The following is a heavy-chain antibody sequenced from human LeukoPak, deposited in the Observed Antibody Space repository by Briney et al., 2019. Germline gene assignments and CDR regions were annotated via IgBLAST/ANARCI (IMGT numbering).Heavy chain of an antibody. J-gene: IGHJ6*03. CDR3: ARALSITMVRGTPYMDV. D-gene: IGHD3-10*01. V-gene: IGHV4-34*01. CDR2: INHSGST. Sequence: SETLSLTCAVYGGSFSGYYWSWIRQPPGKGLEWIGEINHSGSTNYNPSLKSRVTISVDTSKNQFSLKLSSVTAADTAVYYCARALSITMVRGTPYMDVWGKGTMVTVSS. CDR1: GGSFSGYY.